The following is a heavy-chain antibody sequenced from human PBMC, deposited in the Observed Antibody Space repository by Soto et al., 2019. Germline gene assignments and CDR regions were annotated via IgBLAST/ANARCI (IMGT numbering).Heavy chain of an antibody. V-gene: IGHV4-4*02. CDR3: ARAAVRGVITLDY. Sequence: QVQLQESGPGLVKPSGTLSLTCDVSSDSISSYNWWSWVRQPPGKGLEWIGEIYHTGITNYNPSRKSRVTISVDKSKNQFSLKLRSVTAADTAVYYCARAAVRGVITLDYWGQGTLVTVSS. D-gene: IGHD3-10*01. CDR2: IYHTGIT. CDR1: SDSISSYNW. J-gene: IGHJ4*02.